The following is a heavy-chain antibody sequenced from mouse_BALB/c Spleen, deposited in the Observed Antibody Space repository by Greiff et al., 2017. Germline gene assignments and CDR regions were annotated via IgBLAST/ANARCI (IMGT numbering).Heavy chain of an antibody. V-gene: IGHV7-3*02. CDR3: TRDRYDGAIDY. J-gene: IGHJ4*01. CDR2: IRNKANGYTT. CDR1: GFTFTDYY. Sequence: DVMLVESGGGLVQPGGSLRLSCATSGFTFTDYYMSWVRQPPGKALEWLGFIRNKANGYTTEYSASVKGRFTISRDNSQSFLYLQMNTLRAEDSATCSCTRDRYDGAIDYWGQGTSVTVSS. D-gene: IGHD2-12*01.